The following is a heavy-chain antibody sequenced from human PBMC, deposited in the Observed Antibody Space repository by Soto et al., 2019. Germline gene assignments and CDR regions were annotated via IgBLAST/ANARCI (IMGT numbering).Heavy chain of an antibody. CDR2: IYYSGST. V-gene: IGHV4-59*01. D-gene: IGHD3-22*01. Sequence: SETLSLTCTVSGGSISSYYWSWIRQPPGKGLGWIGYIYYSGSTNYNPSLKSRVTISVDTSKNQFSLKLSSVTAADTAVYYCARAEAQYYYDSSGPQACAFDIWGQGTMVTVSS. J-gene: IGHJ3*02. CDR3: ARAEAQYYYDSSGPQACAFDI. CDR1: GGSISSYY.